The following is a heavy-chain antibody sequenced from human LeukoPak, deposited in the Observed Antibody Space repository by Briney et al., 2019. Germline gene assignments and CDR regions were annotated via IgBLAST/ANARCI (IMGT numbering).Heavy chain of an antibody. Sequence: GGSLRLSCAASGFTFSSYGMHWVRQAPGKGLEWVAFIRFDGNNKYYADSVKGRFTISRDNSKNTLYLQMTSLRAEDTAVYYCAKVAPVAATNYYYYYMDVWGKGTTVTISS. CDR2: IRFDGNNK. CDR1: GFTFSSYG. J-gene: IGHJ6*03. V-gene: IGHV3-30*02. CDR3: AKVAPVAATNYYYYYMDV. D-gene: IGHD2-15*01.